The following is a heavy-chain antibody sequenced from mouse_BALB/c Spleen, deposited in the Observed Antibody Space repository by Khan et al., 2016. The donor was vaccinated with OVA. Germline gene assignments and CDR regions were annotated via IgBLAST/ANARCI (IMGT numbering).Heavy chain of an antibody. CDR3: SSPPFFSYVIGY. J-gene: IGHJ4*01. V-gene: IGHV9-3-1*01. CDR1: GYTFTNYG. CDR2: INTYTGEP. Sequence: QVQLKQSGPELKKPGETVKISCKASGYTFTNYGMNWVKQAPGKGLKWMGWINTYTGEPTYADDFKGRFAFSLDTSASTAYLQINNLKNEDTATYVCSSPPFFSYVIGYWGQGTSVTVSS.